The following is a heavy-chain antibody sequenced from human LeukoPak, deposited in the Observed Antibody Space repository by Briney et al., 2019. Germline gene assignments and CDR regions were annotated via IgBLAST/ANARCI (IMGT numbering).Heavy chain of an antibody. CDR2: ISYDGSNK. CDR3: AKDAHGDDILTAYGMDV. J-gene: IGHJ6*02. V-gene: IGHV3-33*05. D-gene: IGHD3-9*01. Sequence: QPGGSLRLSCAASGFTFSSYGMHWVRQAPGKGLEWVAVISYDGSNKYYADSVKGRFTISRDNSKNTLYLQMNSLRAEDTAVYYCAKDAHGDDILTAYGMDVWGQGTTVTVSS. CDR1: GFTFSSYG.